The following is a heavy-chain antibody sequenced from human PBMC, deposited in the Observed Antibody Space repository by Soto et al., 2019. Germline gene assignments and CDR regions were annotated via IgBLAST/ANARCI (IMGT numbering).Heavy chain of an antibody. J-gene: IGHJ4*02. CDR2: IYYSGST. CDR3: ARLPPDCSGGSCSYFDY. Sequence: SETLSLTCTVSGGSISSGGYYWSWIRQHPGKGLEWIGYIYYSGSTYYNPSLKSRVTISVDTSKNQFSLKLSSVSAADTAVYSCARLPPDCSGGSCSYFDYWGQGTLVTVSS. V-gene: IGHV4-31*03. CDR1: GGSISSGGYY. D-gene: IGHD2-15*01.